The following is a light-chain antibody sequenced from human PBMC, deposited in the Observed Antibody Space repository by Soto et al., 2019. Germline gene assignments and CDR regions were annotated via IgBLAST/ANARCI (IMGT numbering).Light chain of an antibody. J-gene: IGLJ3*02. CDR1: SSNIGNNY. CDR3: GTWDGSLSAGV. CDR2: DND. V-gene: IGLV1-51*01. Sequence: QSVLTQPPSMSAAPGQKVTISCSGSSSNIGNNYVSWYQHLPGTAPKLLIYDNDKRPSGIPDRFSGSKSGTSATLGITGLQTGDEADYYCGTWDGSLSAGVFGGGTKVTVL.